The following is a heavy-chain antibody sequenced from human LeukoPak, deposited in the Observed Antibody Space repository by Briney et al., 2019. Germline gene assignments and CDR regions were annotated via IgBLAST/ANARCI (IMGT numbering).Heavy chain of an antibody. J-gene: IGHJ5*02. V-gene: IGHV5-51*01. CDR1: GYSFTSYW. Sequence: GESLKISCKGSGYSFTSYWIAWVRQMPGKGLEWMGIIYPGDSDTRYSPSFQGQVTMSADKSISTAYLQWSSLQASDTAMYYCARQSCSGGRCYMEKWFDPWGQGTPVIVSP. D-gene: IGHD2-15*01. CDR2: IYPGDSDT. CDR3: ARQSCSGGRCYMEKWFDP.